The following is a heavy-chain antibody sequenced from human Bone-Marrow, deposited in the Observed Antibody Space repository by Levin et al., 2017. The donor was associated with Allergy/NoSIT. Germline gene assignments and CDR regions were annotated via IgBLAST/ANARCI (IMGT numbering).Heavy chain of an antibody. Sequence: SETLSLTCTVSGGSISGDYYWSWIRQPPGKGLEWIGYIYYTGTIYYNPSLKSRVSISVELSENQFSLKLNSVTAADTAVYYCARYEKYSSRWFGAPVGYFDSWGQGTLVTVSS. D-gene: IGHD3-10*01. V-gene: IGHV4-30-4*01. J-gene: IGHJ4*02. CDR3: ARYEKYSSRWFGAPVGYFDS. CDR2: IYYTGTI. CDR1: GGSISGDYY.